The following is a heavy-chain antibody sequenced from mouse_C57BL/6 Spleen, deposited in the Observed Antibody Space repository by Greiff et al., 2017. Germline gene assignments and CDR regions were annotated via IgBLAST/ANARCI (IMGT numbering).Heavy chain of an antibody. CDR2: IRSKSSNYAT. V-gene: IGHV10-3*01. D-gene: IGHD2-3*01. CDR3: VRIYGGYSEGYFDV. Sequence: GGGLVQPKGSLKLSCAASGFTFNTFAMLWVRQAPGKGLEWVARIRSKSSNYATYYVDSVKDRFTNTRDDSQSMLYLQMNNLKTEDTAMYYCVRIYGGYSEGYFDVWGTGTTVTVSS. CDR1: GFTFNTFA. J-gene: IGHJ1*03.